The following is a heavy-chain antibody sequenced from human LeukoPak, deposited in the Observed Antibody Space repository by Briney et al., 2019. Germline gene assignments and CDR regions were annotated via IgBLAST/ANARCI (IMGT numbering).Heavy chain of an antibody. V-gene: IGHV4-39*07. D-gene: IGHD5-24*01. CDR2: IYYSGST. Sequence: SETLSLTCTVSGGSISSSSYYWGWIRQPPGKGLEWIGSIYYSGSTYYNPSLKSRVTISVDTSKNQFSLKLSSVTAADTAVYYCARVRDGYVLDYWGQGTLVTVSS. CDR3: ARVRDGYVLDY. CDR1: GGSISSSSYY. J-gene: IGHJ4*02.